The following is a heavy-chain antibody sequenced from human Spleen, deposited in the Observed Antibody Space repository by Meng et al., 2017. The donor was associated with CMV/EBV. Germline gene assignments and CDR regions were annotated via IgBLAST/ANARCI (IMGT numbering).Heavy chain of an antibody. Sequence: GGSLRLSCAGFGFTFSDYYMSWIRQAPGKRLECISYIRSVDTTVYYSDAVRGRFTISRDDAKKSLFLQMNNLRADDTAVYYCAREWWDQLLYPPGWSSSSGPYFDYWGQGTLVTVSS. CDR2: IRSVDTTV. CDR1: GFTFSDYY. D-gene: IGHD2-2*02. CDR3: AREWWDQLLYPPGWSSSSGPYFDY. V-gene: IGHV3-11*01. J-gene: IGHJ4*02.